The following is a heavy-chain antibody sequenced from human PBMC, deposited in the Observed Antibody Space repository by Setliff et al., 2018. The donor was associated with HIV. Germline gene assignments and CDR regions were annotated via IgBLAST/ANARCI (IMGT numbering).Heavy chain of an antibody. CDR3: ARALYGDYGGDVNWLDP. D-gene: IGHD4-17*01. Sequence: ASVKVSCKASGYTFSSHAINWVRQAPGQGLEWMGWISTNTGNPTYAQGFTGRFVFSLDTSVTTAYLEISSLKTEDTAIYYCARALYGDYGGDVNWLDPWGQGTLVTVSS. CDR2: ISTNTGNP. V-gene: IGHV7-4-1*02. CDR1: GYTFSSHA. J-gene: IGHJ5*02.